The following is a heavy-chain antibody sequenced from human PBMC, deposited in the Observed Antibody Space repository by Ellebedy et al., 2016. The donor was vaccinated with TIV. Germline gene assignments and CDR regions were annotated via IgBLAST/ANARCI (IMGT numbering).Heavy chain of an antibody. V-gene: IGHV4-34*01. CDR2: INHSGST. CDR1: GGSFSGYS. D-gene: IGHD3-3*01. J-gene: IGHJ6*02. Sequence: MPSETLSPTCVVYGGSFSGYSWSCIRQSPGKGLEWIGEINHSGSTNYNPSPKSRVTISVDTSKNQFSLKLSSVTAADTAVYYCARGRRFFYYYGMDVWGQGTTVTVSS. CDR3: ARGRRFFYYYGMDV.